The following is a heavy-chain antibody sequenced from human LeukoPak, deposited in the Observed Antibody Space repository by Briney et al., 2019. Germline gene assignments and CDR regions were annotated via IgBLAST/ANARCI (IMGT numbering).Heavy chain of an antibody. CDR1: GFTFSSYS. CDR3: AREGSSWYQLNYFDY. D-gene: IGHD6-13*01. Sequence: GGSLRLSCAASGFTFSSYSMNWVRQAPGKGLEWVSYISSSSSTIYYADSVKGRFTISRDNAKNSLYLQMNSLRAEDTAVYYCAREGSSWYQLNYFDYWGQGTLVTVSS. J-gene: IGHJ4*02. V-gene: IGHV3-48*01. CDR2: ISSSSSTI.